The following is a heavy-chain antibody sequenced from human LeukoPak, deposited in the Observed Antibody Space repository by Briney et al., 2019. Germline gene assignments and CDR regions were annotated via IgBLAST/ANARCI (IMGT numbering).Heavy chain of an antibody. J-gene: IGHJ4*02. CDR3: ASVGRADY. CDR1: GFTFSNAW. CDR2: ISSSGSTI. V-gene: IGHV3-48*04. Sequence: GGSLRLSCAASGFTFSNAWMNWVRQAPGKGLEWVSYISSSGSTIYHADSVKGRFTISRDNAKNSLYLQMNSLKVEDTAVYYCASVGRADYWGQGTLVTVSS. D-gene: IGHD2-15*01.